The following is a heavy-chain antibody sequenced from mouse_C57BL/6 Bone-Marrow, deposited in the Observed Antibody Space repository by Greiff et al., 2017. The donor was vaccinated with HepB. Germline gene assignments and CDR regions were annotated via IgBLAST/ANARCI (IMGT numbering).Heavy chain of an antibody. V-gene: IGHV5-16*01. D-gene: IGHD2-1*01. CDR3: ARDDEGNYGGNWYFDV. CDR1: GFTFSDYY. J-gene: IGHJ1*03. Sequence: EVKLVESEGGLVQPGSSMKLSCTASGFTFSDYYMAWVRQVPEKGLEWVANINYDGSSTYYLDSLKSRFIISRDNAKNILYLQMSSLKSEDTATYYCARDDEGNYGGNWYFDVWGTGTTVTVSS. CDR2: INYDGSST.